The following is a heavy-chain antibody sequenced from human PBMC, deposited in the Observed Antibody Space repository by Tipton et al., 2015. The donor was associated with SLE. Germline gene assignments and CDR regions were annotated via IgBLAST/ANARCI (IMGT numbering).Heavy chain of an antibody. D-gene: IGHD2/OR15-2a*01. Sequence: QVQLVQSGAAVKKPGASVKVSCKASGYTFTSYCMHWVRQAPGQGLEWMGIINPSGGSTSYAQKLQGRVTMTTDTSTSTAYMELRSLRSDDTAVYYCARDLSFDYWGQGTLVTVSS. CDR2: INPSGGST. CDR1: GYTFTSYC. J-gene: IGHJ4*02. CDR3: ARDLSFDY. V-gene: IGHV1-46*01.